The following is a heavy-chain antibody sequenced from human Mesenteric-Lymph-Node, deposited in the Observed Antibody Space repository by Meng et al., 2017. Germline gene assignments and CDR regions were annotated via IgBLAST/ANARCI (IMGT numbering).Heavy chain of an antibody. V-gene: IGHV3-9*01. CDR1: GFTFDDYA. J-gene: IGHJ3*02. D-gene: IGHD2-2*01. CDR3: ARGYCSSTSCYGVDAFDI. CDR2: ISWNSGNI. Sequence: SLKISCAASGFTFDDYAMHWVRQAPGKGLEWVSGISWNSGNIAYADSVKGRFTISRDNAKNSLYLQMNSLRAEDTAVYYCARGYCSSTSCYGVDAFDIWGQGAMVTVSS.